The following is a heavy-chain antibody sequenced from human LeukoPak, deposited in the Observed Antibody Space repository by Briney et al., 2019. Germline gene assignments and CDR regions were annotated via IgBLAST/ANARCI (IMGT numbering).Heavy chain of an antibody. D-gene: IGHD3-22*01. CDR1: GFTFTSYA. V-gene: IGHV3-23*01. Sequence: GGSLRLSCAASGFTFTSYAMSWVRQAPGKGLEWVSTISGGGASAYYADSVKGRFTISRDNSKNTLHLQMNSLRAEDTALYYCAKAAYYDRSGYYENWGQGTLVAVSS. CDR2: ISGGGASA. CDR3: AKAAYYDRSGYYEN. J-gene: IGHJ4*02.